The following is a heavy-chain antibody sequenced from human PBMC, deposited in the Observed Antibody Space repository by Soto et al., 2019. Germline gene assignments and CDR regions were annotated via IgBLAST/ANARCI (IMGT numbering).Heavy chain of an antibody. Sequence: QVQLVQSGAEVKKPGYSVKVSCKASGGTFSRYTISWVRQAPGQGLEWMGRIIPILGIANYAQKFQGRVTITADNSTSTAYMELSSLRSEDTAVYYWARDLAAYYFDYWGQGTLDTVSS. D-gene: IGHD6-25*01. CDR2: IIPILGIA. CDR3: ARDLAAYYFDY. V-gene: IGHV1-69*08. J-gene: IGHJ4*02. CDR1: GGTFSRYT.